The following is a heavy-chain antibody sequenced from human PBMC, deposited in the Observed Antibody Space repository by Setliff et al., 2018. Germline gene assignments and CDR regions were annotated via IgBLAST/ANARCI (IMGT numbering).Heavy chain of an antibody. CDR3: ARNIMIFGVLNTAEYFQH. J-gene: IGHJ1*01. CDR1: GYTFTNFG. D-gene: IGHD3-3*01. V-gene: IGHV1-18*01. Sequence: GASVKVSCKASGYTFTNFGNSWVREAPGQGLEWMGWISASNGKTNYAQKFQGRVTMTTDTSTSTAYMDLRSLRSDDTAVYYCARNIMIFGVLNTAEYFQHWGQGTLVTVSS. CDR2: ISASNGKT.